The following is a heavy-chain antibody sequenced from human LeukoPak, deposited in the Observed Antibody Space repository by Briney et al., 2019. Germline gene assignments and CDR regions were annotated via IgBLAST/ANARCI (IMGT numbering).Heavy chain of an antibody. CDR1: GESFSGYY. CDR3: ARESPSVPQNSLLSGYCTNGVCRRYYYYYYMDV. J-gene: IGHJ6*03. Sequence: SETLSLTCAVYGESFSGYYWSWIRQPPGKGLEWIGEINHSGSANYNSSLKSRVTISVDTSKNQFSLRLSSVTAADTAVYYCARESPSVPQNSLLSGYCTNGVCRRYYYYYYMDVWGKGTTVTVSS. V-gene: IGHV4-34*01. CDR2: INHSGSA. D-gene: IGHD2-8*01.